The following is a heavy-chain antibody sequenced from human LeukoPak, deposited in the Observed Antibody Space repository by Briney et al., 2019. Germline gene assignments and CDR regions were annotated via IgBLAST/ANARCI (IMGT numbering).Heavy chain of an antibody. CDR3: AELVGSSSYYYMDV. CDR1: GITLSNYG. CDR2: ISDSGGRT. V-gene: IGHV3-23*01. Sequence: GGSLRLSCAVSGITLSNYGMSWVRQAPGKGLEWVAGISDSGGRTNYADSVKGRFTISRDNPKNTLYLQMNSLRAEDTAVYYCAELVGSSSYYYMDVWGKGTTVTVSS. J-gene: IGHJ6*03. D-gene: IGHD3-10*01.